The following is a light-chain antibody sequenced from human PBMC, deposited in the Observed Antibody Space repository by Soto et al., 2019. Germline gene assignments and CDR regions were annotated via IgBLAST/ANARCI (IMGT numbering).Light chain of an antibody. Sequence: DIQMTQSPSTLSASVGDRVTITCRASQSISSWLAWNQQKPGKAPKLLIYKASSLESGVPSRFSGSGSGTEFTLTISSLQPDDFATYYCQQYNGTFGQGTKVEIK. CDR2: KAS. J-gene: IGKJ1*01. V-gene: IGKV1-5*03. CDR3: QQYNGT. CDR1: QSISSW.